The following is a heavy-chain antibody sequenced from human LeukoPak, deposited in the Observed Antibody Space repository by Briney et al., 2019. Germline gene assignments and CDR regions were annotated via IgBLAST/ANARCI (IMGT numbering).Heavy chain of an antibody. CDR2: IHHRGIT. CDR1: GGSITDGTFY. V-gene: IGHV4-39*07. D-gene: IGHD5/OR15-5a*01. Sequence: SETLSLTCIVSGGSITDGTFYWAWTRQSPEKGLEWIGTIHHRGITFYNPSLQSRVTISVDTSKNQFSLKLSAVTAADTAVYYCARAGILSTGDYFDPWGQGTLVTVSS. CDR3: ARAGILSTGDYFDP. J-gene: IGHJ5*02.